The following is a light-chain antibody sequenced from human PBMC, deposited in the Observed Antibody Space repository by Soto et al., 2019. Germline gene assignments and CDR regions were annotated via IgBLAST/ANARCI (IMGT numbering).Light chain of an antibody. CDR3: QQYYSYPFT. J-gene: IGKJ4*01. V-gene: IGKV1-8*01. CDR2: AAS. CDR1: QGISSY. Sequence: AIRMTQSPSSFSASTGDRVTITCRASQGISSYLAWYQQQPGKAPKLLIYAASTLQSGVSSRFSGSGSGTDFTLTISCLQSEDFATYYCQQYYSYPFTFGGGTKVDIK.